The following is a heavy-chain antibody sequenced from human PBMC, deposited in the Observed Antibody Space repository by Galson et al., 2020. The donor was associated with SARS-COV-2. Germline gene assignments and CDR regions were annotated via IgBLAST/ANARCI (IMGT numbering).Heavy chain of an antibody. CDR1: GYIFTSYD. J-gene: IGHJ6*02. CDR2: MNPNSGNT. Sequence: ASVKVSCKTSGYIFTSYDINWVRQATGQGLEWMGSMNPNSGNTAYTQKFQGRVTMTRNTPVSTASMELTSLRSDDTAVCYCARGSGRWLQAGYFDAMGVWGQGTTVTVAS. V-gene: IGHV1-8*01. CDR3: ARGSGRWLQAGYFDAMGV. D-gene: IGHD3-10*01.